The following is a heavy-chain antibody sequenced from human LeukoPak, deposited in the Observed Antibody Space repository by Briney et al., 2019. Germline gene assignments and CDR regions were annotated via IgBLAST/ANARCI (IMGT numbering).Heavy chain of an antibody. Sequence: GGSLRLSCAASGFTFSSYSMNWVRQAPGKGLEWLSYISTSSTTIYYADSVKGRFTISRDNAKNSLYLQMNSLRAEDTAVYYCAKDTGYGSGFYWGQGTLVTVSS. CDR1: GFTFSSYS. J-gene: IGHJ4*02. CDR2: ISTSSTTI. CDR3: AKDTGYGSGFY. V-gene: IGHV3-48*01. D-gene: IGHD3-10*01.